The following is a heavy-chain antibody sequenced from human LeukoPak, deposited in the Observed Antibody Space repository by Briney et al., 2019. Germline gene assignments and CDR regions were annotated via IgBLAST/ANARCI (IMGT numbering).Heavy chain of an antibody. CDR3: ARDLKMGYSSGRYSWGTGSSNDY. J-gene: IGHJ4*02. D-gene: IGHD6-19*01. Sequence: ASVKVSCKASGYTFTGHYIHWVRQAPGQGLEWMGWINPKNAGTNYAQKFQGRVTMTRDTSTGTAYMELSRLRSDDTAVYYCARDLKMGYSSGRYSWGTGSSNDYWGQGTLVTVSS. CDR1: GYTFTGHY. CDR2: INPKNAGT. V-gene: IGHV1-2*02.